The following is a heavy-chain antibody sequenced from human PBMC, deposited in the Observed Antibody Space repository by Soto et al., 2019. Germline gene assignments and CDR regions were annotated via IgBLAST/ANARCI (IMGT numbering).Heavy chain of an antibody. Sequence: GGSLRLSCAASGFTFSSYAMSWVRQAPGKGLEWVSAISGSGGSTYYADSVKGRFTISRDNSKNTLYLQMNSLRAEDTAVYYCAKEARYCSSTSCYSYGMDVWGQGTTVTVSS. CDR3: AKEARYCSSTSCYSYGMDV. CDR2: ISGSGGST. D-gene: IGHD2-2*01. J-gene: IGHJ6*02. CDR1: GFTFSSYA. V-gene: IGHV3-23*01.